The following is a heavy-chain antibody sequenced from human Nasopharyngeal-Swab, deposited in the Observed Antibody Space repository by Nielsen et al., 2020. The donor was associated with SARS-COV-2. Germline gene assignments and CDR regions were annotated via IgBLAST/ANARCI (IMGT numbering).Heavy chain of an antibody. D-gene: IGHD3-3*01. CDR1: GGSVSSGSYY. CDR3: ARTTTIFGVVIPFDY. J-gene: IGHJ4*02. CDR2: IYYSGST. V-gene: IGHV4-61*01. Sequence: SETLSLTCTVSGGSVSSGSYYWGWIRQPPGKGLEWIGYIYYSGSTNYNPSLKSRVTISVDTSKNQFSLKLSSVTAADTAVYYCARTTTIFGVVIPFDYWGQGTLVTVSS.